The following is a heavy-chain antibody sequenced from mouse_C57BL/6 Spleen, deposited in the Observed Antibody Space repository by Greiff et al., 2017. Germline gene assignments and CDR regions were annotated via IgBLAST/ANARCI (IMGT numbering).Heavy chain of an antibody. Sequence: VQLQQSGPELVKPGASVKISCKASGYAFSSSWMNWVKQRPGKGLEWIGRIYPGDGDTNYNGKFKGKATLTADKSSSTAYMQLSSLTSEDSAVYFCARRKRGNYDYAMDYWGQGTSVTVSS. J-gene: IGHJ4*01. CDR2: IYPGDGDT. CDR3: ARRKRGNYDYAMDY. CDR1: GYAFSSSW. V-gene: IGHV1-82*01. D-gene: IGHD2-1*01.